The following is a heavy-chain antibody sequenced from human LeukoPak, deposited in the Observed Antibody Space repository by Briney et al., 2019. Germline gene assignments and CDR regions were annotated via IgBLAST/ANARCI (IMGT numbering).Heavy chain of an antibody. V-gene: IGHV4-30-2*01. CDR3: ARYAVLLWFGESPAYAFDI. CDR2: IYHSGST. CDR1: GGSISSGGYY. J-gene: IGHJ3*02. Sequence: PSQTLSLTCTVSGGSISSGGYYWSWIRQPPGKGLEWIGYIYHSGSTYYNPSLKSRVTISVDRSKNQFSLKLSSVTAADTAVYYCARYAVLLWFGESPAYAFDIWGQGTMVTVSS. D-gene: IGHD3-10*01.